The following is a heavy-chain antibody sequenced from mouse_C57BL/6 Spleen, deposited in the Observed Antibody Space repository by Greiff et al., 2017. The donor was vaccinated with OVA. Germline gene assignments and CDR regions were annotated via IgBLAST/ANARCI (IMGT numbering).Heavy chain of an antibody. CDR3: AREDTTVVHYAMDY. J-gene: IGHJ4*01. Sequence: QVQLKESGPELVKPGASVKISCKASGYAFSSSWMNWVKQRPGKGLEWIGRIYPGDGDTNYNGKFKGKATLTADKSSSTAYMQLSSLTSEDSAVYFCAREDTTVVHYAMDYWGQGTSVTVSS. CDR2: IYPGDGDT. CDR1: GYAFSSSW. V-gene: IGHV1-82*01. D-gene: IGHD1-1*01.